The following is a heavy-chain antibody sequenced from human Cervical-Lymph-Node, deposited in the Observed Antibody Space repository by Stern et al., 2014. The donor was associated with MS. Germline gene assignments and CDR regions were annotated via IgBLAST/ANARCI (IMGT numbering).Heavy chain of an antibody. CDR2: INHSGST. CDR1: GGSFSGYY. Sequence: QVQLQQWGAGLLKPSETLSLTCAVYGGSFSGYYWNWIRQSPGKGLEWIGEINHSGSTTYNPSLKSRATILADTSKNQVSLKLSSVTAADTAVYYCARGGSGWFSDYWGQGTLVTVSS. D-gene: IGHD6-19*01. V-gene: IGHV4-34*01. CDR3: ARGGSGWFSDY. J-gene: IGHJ4*02.